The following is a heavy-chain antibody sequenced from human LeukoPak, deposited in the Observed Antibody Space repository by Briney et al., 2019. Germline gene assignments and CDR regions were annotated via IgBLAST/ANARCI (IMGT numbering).Heavy chain of an antibody. CDR3: VKGGWVHILDH. CDR2: IKHDGSDA. V-gene: IGHV3-7*01. D-gene: IGHD2-21*01. J-gene: IGHJ4*02. Sequence: PGGSLRLSCAASGFSFSSYWMTWVRQTPGKGLEWVANIKHDGSDAYYADSVSGRLTVSRDNAKNSLYLQMNSLRAEDTAVYYCVKGGWVHILDHWGQGALVTVST. CDR1: GFSFSSYW.